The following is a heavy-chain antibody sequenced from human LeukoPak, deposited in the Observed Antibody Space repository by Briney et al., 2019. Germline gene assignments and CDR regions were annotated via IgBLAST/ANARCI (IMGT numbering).Heavy chain of an antibody. CDR3: ARATYSTGSYYTAFDS. D-gene: IGHD3-10*01. V-gene: IGHV4-39*07. CDR2: IYYSGST. Sequence: SETLSLTCTVSGGSISSSSYYWGWIRQPPGKGLEWIGSIYYSGSTYYNPSLKSRVTMSISTSRNQFSLRLSSVTAADTAVFYCARATYSTGSYYTAFDSWGQGTLVTVSS. J-gene: IGHJ4*02. CDR1: GGSISSSSYY.